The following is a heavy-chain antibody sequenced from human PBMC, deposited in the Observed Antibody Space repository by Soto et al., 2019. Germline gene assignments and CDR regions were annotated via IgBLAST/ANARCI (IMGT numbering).Heavy chain of an antibody. D-gene: IGHD2-2*01. Sequence: EVQLLESGGGLVQPGGSLRLSCAASGVTFSSYAMSWVRQAPGKGLEWVSAISGSGGSTYYAESVKGRFTISKDNSKNTLNLQKNSLRAEDALGYYCAKGRGFCSSTSCYVGSDYWGQGTLVTVSS. CDR1: GVTFSSYA. CDR2: ISGSGGST. CDR3: AKGRGFCSSTSCYVGSDY. J-gene: IGHJ4*02. V-gene: IGHV3-23*01.